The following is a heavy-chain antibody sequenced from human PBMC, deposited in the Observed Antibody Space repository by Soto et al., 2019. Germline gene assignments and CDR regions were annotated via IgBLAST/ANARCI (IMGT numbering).Heavy chain of an antibody. J-gene: IGHJ6*02. CDR2: IYHGGST. Sequence: PSETLSLTCAVSGYSISSGYYWGWLRQPPGKGLEWIGSIYHGGSTYYNPSLNSRVTLSVDTSKNQFSLKLSSVTAADTAVYYCARERIDYCYYGMDVWGQGTTVTVSS. CDR1: GYSISSGYY. D-gene: IGHD3-16*02. CDR3: ARERIDYCYYGMDV. V-gene: IGHV4-38-2*02.